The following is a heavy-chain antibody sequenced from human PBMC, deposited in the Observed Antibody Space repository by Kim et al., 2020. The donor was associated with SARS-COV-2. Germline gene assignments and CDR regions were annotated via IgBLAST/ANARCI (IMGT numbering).Heavy chain of an antibody. CDR3: ARWGVATIIDY. J-gene: IGHJ4*02. Sequence: YDADSLKGRLTISRDNAKSSLYLQMNGLRAEDTAVYYCARWGVATIIDYWGQGTLVTVSS. V-gene: IGHV3-21*01. D-gene: IGHD5-12*01.